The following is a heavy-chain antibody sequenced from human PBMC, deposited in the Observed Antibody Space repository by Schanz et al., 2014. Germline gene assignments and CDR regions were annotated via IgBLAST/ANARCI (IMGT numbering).Heavy chain of an antibody. D-gene: IGHD3-10*01. V-gene: IGHV3-33*01. Sequence: VQLVESGGGVVQPGRSLRLSCATSGLNFDYYGMNWVRQAPGKGLEWVANIGYDGSEKYYVDSVKGRFTISRDNSKNALYLQMDSLRAEDTAVYYCARGIITMVRGGDVGAFDTWGQGTMVTVSS. CDR1: GLNFDYYG. CDR2: IGYDGSEK. CDR3: ARGIITMVRGGDVGAFDT. J-gene: IGHJ3*02.